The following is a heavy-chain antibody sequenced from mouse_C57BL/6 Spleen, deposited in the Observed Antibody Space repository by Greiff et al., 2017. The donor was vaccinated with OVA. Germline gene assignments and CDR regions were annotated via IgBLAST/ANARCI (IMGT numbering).Heavy chain of an antibody. CDR1: GYAFSSSW. D-gene: IGHD4-1*01. J-gene: IGHJ3*01. CDR2: IYPGDGDT. V-gene: IGHV1-82*01. Sequence: VQLQQSGPELVKPGASVKISCKASGYAFSSSWMNWVKQRPGKGLEWIGRIYPGDGDTNYNGKFKGKATLTADKSSSTAYMQLSSLTSEDSAVYFCAKLGRGAWFAYWGQGTLVTVSA. CDR3: AKLGRGAWFAY.